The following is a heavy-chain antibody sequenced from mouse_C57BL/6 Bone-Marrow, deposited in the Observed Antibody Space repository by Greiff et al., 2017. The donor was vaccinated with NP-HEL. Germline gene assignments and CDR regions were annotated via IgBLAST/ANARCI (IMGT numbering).Heavy chain of an antibody. D-gene: IGHD4-1*01. J-gene: IGHJ3*01. CDR2: IYPGSGST. V-gene: IGHV1-55*01. CDR1: GYTFTSYW. Sequence: VKLVESGAELVKPGASVKMSCKASGYTFTSYWITWVKQRPGQGLEWIGDIYPGSGSTNYNEKFKSKATLTVDTSSSTAYMQLSSLTSEDSAVYYCARKTVSWFAYWGQGTLVTVSA. CDR3: ARKTVSWFAY.